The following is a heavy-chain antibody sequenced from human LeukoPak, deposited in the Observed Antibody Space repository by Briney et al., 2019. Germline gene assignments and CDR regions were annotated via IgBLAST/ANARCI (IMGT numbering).Heavy chain of an antibody. J-gene: IGHJ6*02. Sequence: SVKVSCKASGGTFSSYAISWVRQAPGQGLEWMGGIIPIFGTANYAQRFQGRVTITADESTSTAYMELSSLRSEDTAVYYCARGAYSGSYSLYYYYGMDVWGQGTTVTVSS. V-gene: IGHV1-69*13. D-gene: IGHD1-26*01. CDR1: GGTFSSYA. CDR3: ARGAYSGSYSLYYYYGMDV. CDR2: IIPIFGTA.